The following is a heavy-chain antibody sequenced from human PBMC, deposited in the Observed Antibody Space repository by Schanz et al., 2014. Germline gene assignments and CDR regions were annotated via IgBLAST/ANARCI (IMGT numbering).Heavy chain of an antibody. Sequence: VQLVESGGGLVQPGGSLRLSCAASGFTFSSYAMSWVRQAPGKGLEWVSAISGSGGSTYYADSVKGRFTISRDNSKNTLFLQMNSLRVEDSAIYYCAKDISDTSGKDDYWGQGTLVTVSS. CDR1: GFTFSSYA. V-gene: IGHV3-23*04. CDR3: AKDISDTSGKDDY. J-gene: IGHJ4*02. D-gene: IGHD3-22*01. CDR2: ISGSGGST.